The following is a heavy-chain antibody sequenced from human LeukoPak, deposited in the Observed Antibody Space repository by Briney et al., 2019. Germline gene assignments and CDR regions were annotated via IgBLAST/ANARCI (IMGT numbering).Heavy chain of an antibody. D-gene: IGHD5-24*01. V-gene: IGHV3-7*01. J-gene: IGHJ4*02. CDR2: VKEDGSQK. CDR3: ARYTYKHDC. CDR1: GFIFSSFW. Sequence: PGGSLRLSCAASGFIFSSFWMSWVRQAPGKGLEWVANVKEDGSQKTYVDSVKGRFTISRDNAKNSLFLQMNNVRADDTAVYYCARYTYKHDCWGQGTLVTVSS.